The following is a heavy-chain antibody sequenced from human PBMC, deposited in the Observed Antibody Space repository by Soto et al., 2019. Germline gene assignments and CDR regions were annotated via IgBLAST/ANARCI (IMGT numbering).Heavy chain of an antibody. J-gene: IGHJ4*02. V-gene: IGHV3-30*18. D-gene: IGHD3-16*02. CDR3: ANGPAPDYDYIWGSYRSSLGME. CDR1: GFTFSSYG. CDR2: ISYDGSNK. Sequence: GGSLRLSCAASGFTFSSYGMHWVRQAPGKGLEWVAVISYDGSNKYYADSVKGRFTISRDNSKNTLYLQMNSLRAEDTAVYYCANGPAPDYDYIWGSYRSSLGMEWGQGTLVTVSS.